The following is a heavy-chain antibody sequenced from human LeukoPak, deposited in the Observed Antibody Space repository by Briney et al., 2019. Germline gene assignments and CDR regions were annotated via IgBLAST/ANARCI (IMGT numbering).Heavy chain of an antibody. Sequence: SETLSLTCTVSGGSISSSSYYWGWIRQPPGKGLEWIGSIYYSGSTYYNPSLKSRVTISVDTSKNQFSLKLSSVTAADTAVYYCARAKRFCSSTSCYSYFDYWGQGTLVTVSS. V-gene: IGHV4-39*07. D-gene: IGHD2-2*02. J-gene: IGHJ4*02. CDR1: GGSISSSSYY. CDR2: IYYSGST. CDR3: ARAKRFCSSTSCYSYFDY.